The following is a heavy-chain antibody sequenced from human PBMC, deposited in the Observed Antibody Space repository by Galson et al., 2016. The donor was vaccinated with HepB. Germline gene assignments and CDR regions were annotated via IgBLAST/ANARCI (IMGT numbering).Heavy chain of an antibody. CDR1: GFTFGSYG. V-gene: IGHV3-30*18. CDR3: AKEASEYCSDGICFYYGTDV. D-gene: IGHD2-15*01. CDR2: ISYVGSRQ. J-gene: IGHJ6*02. Sequence: SLRLSCAASGFTFGSYGMHWVRQAPGEGLEWVAVISYVGSRQYYADSVRGRFTISRDNSKNTLFLQMNSLTVEDTAVYYCAKEASEYCSDGICFYYGTDVWGQGTTVTVSS.